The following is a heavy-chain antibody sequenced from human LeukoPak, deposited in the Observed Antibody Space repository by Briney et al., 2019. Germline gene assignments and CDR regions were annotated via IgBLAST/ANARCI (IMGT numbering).Heavy chain of an antibody. Sequence: GGSLRLSCAASGFTFSSYGMHWVRQAPGKGLEWVAVISYDGSNKYYADSVRGRFTISRDNSKNTLYLQMNSLRAADTAVYYCAKETTTVTDWFDPWGQGTLVTVSS. D-gene: IGHD4-17*01. V-gene: IGHV3-30*18. J-gene: IGHJ5*02. CDR3: AKETTTVTDWFDP. CDR1: GFTFSSYG. CDR2: ISYDGSNK.